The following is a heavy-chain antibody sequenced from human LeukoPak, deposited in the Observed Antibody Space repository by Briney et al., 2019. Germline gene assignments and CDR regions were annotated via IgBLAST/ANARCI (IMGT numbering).Heavy chain of an antibody. CDR3: ARVRSSSWYLYYYYMDV. V-gene: IGHV4-39*07. Sequence: SETLSLTCTASGGSISSSSYYWGWIRQPPGKGLEWIGSIYYSGSTYYNPSLKSRVTISVDTSKNQFSLKLSSVTAADTAVYYCARVRSSSWYLYYYYMDVWGKGTTVTVSS. D-gene: IGHD6-13*01. J-gene: IGHJ6*03. CDR1: GGSISSSSYY. CDR2: IYYSGST.